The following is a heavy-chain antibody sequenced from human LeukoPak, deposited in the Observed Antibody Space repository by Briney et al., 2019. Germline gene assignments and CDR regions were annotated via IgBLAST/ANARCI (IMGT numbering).Heavy chain of an antibody. CDR3: ARSITMILSDAFDI. V-gene: IGHV3-30-3*01. D-gene: IGHD3-22*01. J-gene: IGHJ3*02. CDR1: RFTFSSYA. Sequence: PGRSLRLSCAASRFTFSSYAMHWVRQAPGKGLEWVAVISYDGSNKYYADSVKGRFTISRDNAKNSLYLQMNSLRAEDTAVYYCARSITMILSDAFDIWGQGTMVTVSS. CDR2: ISYDGSNK.